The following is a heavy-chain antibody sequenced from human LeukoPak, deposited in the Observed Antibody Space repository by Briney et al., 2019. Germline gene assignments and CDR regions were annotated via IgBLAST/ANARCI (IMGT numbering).Heavy chain of an antibody. J-gene: IGHJ4*02. CDR1: GFTFSSYS. V-gene: IGHV3-21*01. D-gene: IGHD6-13*01. Sequence: GGSLRLSCAASGFTFSSYSMNWVRQSPGKGLQWVSSISSSGSFVYSADSVKGRFTISRDNAKDSLYLQMNSLRAEDTAVYYCAREVVVGAAAGALDYWGQGTLVTVSS. CDR3: AREVVVGAAAGALDY. CDR2: ISSSGSFV.